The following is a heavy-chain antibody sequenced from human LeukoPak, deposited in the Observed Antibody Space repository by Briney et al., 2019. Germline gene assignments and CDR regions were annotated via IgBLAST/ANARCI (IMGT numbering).Heavy chain of an antibody. CDR1: GYTFPSYS. Sequence: ASVKVSCKASGYTFPSYSINWVRQATGQGLEWMGWMNPNTGGSGPAQKFQGRVTMTYNTPISTAYMELSSLTSDDTAVYYCARVWVLKSSPLCDYWGQGTLVTVSS. J-gene: IGHJ4*02. CDR3: ARVWVLKSSPLCDY. V-gene: IGHV1-8*01. D-gene: IGHD1-26*01. CDR2: MNPNTGGS.